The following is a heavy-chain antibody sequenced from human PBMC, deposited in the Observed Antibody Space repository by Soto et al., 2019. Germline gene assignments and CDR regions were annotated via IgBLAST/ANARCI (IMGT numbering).Heavy chain of an antibody. Sequence: GGSLRLSCAASGFTFSSYSMNWVRQAPGKGLEWVSYISSSSGTIYYADSVKGRFTISRDNAKNSLYLQMNSLRAEDTAVYYCARATTFYYGSGTQLQSLVDWGQGILVTVFS. D-gene: IGHD3-10*01. J-gene: IGHJ4*02. CDR1: GFTFSSYS. CDR2: ISSSSGTI. V-gene: IGHV3-48*01. CDR3: ARATTFYYGSGTQLQSLVD.